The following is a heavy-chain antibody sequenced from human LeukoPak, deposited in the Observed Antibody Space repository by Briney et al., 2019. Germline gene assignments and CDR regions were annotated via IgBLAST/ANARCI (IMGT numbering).Heavy chain of an antibody. V-gene: IGHV3-23*01. Sequence: PGGSLRLSCAASGVTFSSSAMSWVRQAPGKGLEWVSAISGSGGSTYYADSVKGRFTISRDNSKNTLYLQVNSLRAEDTAVYYCAKGHRYYFDYWGQGTLVTVSS. CDR1: GVTFSSSA. J-gene: IGHJ4*02. CDR3: AKGHRYYFDY. CDR2: ISGSGGST.